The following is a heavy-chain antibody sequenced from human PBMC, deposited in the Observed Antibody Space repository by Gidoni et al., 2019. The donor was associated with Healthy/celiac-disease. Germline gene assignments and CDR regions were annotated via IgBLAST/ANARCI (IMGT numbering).Heavy chain of an antibody. CDR2: IRSSGSTI. D-gene: IGHD3-3*01. J-gene: IGHJ4*02. V-gene: IGHV3-11*01. CDR1: GFTFSDYY. Sequence: QVQLVESGGGLVKPGGSLRLSCAASGFTFSDYYMSWIRQAPGKGVGWVSYIRSSGSTIYYADSVKGRFTISRENAKNSLYLQMNSLRAEDTAVYYCARSGANYDFVDYWGQGTLVTVSS. CDR3: ARSGANYDFVDY.